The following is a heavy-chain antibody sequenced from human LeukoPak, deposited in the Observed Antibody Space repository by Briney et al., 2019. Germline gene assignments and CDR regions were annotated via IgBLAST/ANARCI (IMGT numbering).Heavy chain of an antibody. Sequence: ASVKVSCKATGYTFTSYDFNWLRQATGQRPEWMGWMSPNSGDTGYAQKFQDRVTMTRNTSISTAYMELSSLRSDDTAVYYCARGPPNWGYDYWGPGTLVTVSS. CDR1: GYTFTSYD. V-gene: IGHV1-8*01. CDR3: ARGPPNWGYDY. D-gene: IGHD7-27*01. CDR2: MSPNSGDT. J-gene: IGHJ4*02.